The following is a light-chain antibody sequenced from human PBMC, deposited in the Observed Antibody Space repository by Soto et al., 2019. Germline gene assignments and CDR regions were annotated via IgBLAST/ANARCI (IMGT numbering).Light chain of an antibody. V-gene: IGKV1-9*01. CDR2: TAS. CDR1: QDISSY. CDR3: QQRHSYPIT. J-gene: IGKJ5*01. Sequence: DIQLTQSPSFLSASVGDRVTVTCRASQDISSYLASYQQKPGKAPKLLIHTASTLQSGVPSRFSGSGSGAEFTLTISSLQPDDFATYYCQQRHSYPITFGQGTRLDIK.